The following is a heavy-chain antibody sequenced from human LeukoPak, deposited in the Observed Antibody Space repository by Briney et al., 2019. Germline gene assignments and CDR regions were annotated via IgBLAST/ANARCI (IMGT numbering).Heavy chain of an antibody. D-gene: IGHD6-19*01. Sequence: GGSLRLSCAASGFRFDDHGMSWVRQAPGKGLEWVSGINWNGGSTGYGDSVKGRLTISRDNAKNSLYLQMNSLRGEDTALYFCAGGDRNGWYFDYWGQGILVTVSS. CDR2: INWNGGST. V-gene: IGHV3-20*04. CDR1: GFRFDDHG. J-gene: IGHJ4*02. CDR3: AGGDRNGWYFDY.